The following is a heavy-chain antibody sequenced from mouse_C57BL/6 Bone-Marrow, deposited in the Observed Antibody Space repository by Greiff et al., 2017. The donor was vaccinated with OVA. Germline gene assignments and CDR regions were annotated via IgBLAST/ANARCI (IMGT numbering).Heavy chain of an antibody. CDR3: ASSWVAWFAY. D-gene: IGHD1-1*01. CDR2: ISGGGGNT. V-gene: IGHV5-9*01. CDR1: GFTFSSYT. J-gene: IGHJ3*01. Sequence: DVHLVESGGGLVKPGGSLKLSCAASGFTFSSYTMSWVRQTPEKRLEWVATISGGGGNTYYPDSVKGRFTISRDNAKNTLYLQMSSLRSEDTALYYCASSWVAWFAYWGQGTLVTVSA.